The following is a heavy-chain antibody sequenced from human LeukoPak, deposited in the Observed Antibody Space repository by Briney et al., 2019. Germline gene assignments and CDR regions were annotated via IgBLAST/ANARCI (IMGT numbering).Heavy chain of an antibody. D-gene: IGHD5-18*01. J-gene: IGHJ4*02. CDR2: ISESGSGT. CDR3: AKDIAQGYTFGSIEQDY. Sequence: GGSLRLSCAVSGLTFSRYAMSWVRQAPVKGLEWVSAISESGSGTYYADSVKGRFTISRDNSKDTLSLQMNSLRAEDTAVYYCAKDIAQGYTFGSIEQDYWGQGTLVTVSS. CDR1: GLTFSRYA. V-gene: IGHV3-23*01.